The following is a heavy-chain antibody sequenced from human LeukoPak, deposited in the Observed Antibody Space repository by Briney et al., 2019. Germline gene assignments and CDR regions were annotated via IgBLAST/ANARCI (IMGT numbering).Heavy chain of an antibody. D-gene: IGHD1-14*01. CDR2: IKGTGLTT. CDR1: GFIFSDYY. Sequence: PGGSLRLSCAASGFIFSDYYMSWIRQAPGKGLEWVSTIKGTGLTTYYADSVKGRFIISRDNAKNSLYLQMNSLRAEDTALYYCARDSRTAGSQFDLWGQGTLVTVSS. V-gene: IGHV3-11*04. J-gene: IGHJ4*02. CDR3: ARDSRTAGSQFDL.